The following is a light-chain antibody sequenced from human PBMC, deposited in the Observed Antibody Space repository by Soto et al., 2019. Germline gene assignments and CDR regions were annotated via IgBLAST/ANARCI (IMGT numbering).Light chain of an antibody. J-gene: IGLJ1*01. Sequence: QSALTQPASVSGSPGQSITISCTGTSSDVGGYKYVSWYQQHPGKAPKLMIYDVSNRPSGVSNRFSGSKSGNTASLTISGLQAEDDADYYCSSYSSSSTLIVFGTGTKLTVL. CDR1: SSDVGGYKY. CDR2: DVS. V-gene: IGLV2-14*03. CDR3: SSYSSSSTLIV.